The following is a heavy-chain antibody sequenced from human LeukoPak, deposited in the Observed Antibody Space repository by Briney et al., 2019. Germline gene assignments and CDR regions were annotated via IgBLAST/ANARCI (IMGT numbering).Heavy chain of an antibody. J-gene: IGHJ3*02. Sequence: PGGSLRLSCTASGFTFTSHTMNWVRQAPGEGLEWVSGISVSGASTYYADSVRGRLTVSRDNSNNTLYLQINSLRAEDTAVYYCAKKHEVGATSLNDAFDIWGQGTMVTVSS. CDR3: AKKHEVGATSLNDAFDI. CDR1: GFTFTSHT. CDR2: ISVSGAST. D-gene: IGHD1-26*01. V-gene: IGHV3-23*01.